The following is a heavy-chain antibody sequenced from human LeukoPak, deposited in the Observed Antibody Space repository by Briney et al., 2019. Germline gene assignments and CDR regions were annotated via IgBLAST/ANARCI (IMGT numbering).Heavy chain of an antibody. CDR2: IYNNGNT. CDR1: GGSINSYY. D-gene: IGHD6-13*01. V-gene: IGHV4-59*01. Sequence: SETLSLTCTVSGGSINSYYWTWIRQPPGKGLEWIRYIYNNGNTAYNPSLKSRVTISVDTSKNQFSLKLSSVTAAGTAVYYCSRGGSWPGFFDYWGQGTLVTVSS. CDR3: SRGGSWPGFFDY. J-gene: IGHJ4*02.